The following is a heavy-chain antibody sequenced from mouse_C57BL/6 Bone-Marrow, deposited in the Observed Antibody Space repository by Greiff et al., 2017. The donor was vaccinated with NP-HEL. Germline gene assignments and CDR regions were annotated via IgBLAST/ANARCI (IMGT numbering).Heavy chain of an antibody. CDR1: GYSFTSYY. CDR3: ARFLYGNSFAY. Sequence: QVQLQQSGPELVKPGASVKISCKASGYSFTSYYIHWVKQRPGQGLEWIGWIYPGSGNTKYNEKFKGKATLTADTSSSTAYMQLSSLTSEDSSVYYCARFLYGNSFAYWGQGTLVTVSA. D-gene: IGHD2-1*01. CDR2: IYPGSGNT. J-gene: IGHJ3*01. V-gene: IGHV1-66*01.